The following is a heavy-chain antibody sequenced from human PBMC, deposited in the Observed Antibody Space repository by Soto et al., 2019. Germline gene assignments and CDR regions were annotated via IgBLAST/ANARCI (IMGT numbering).Heavy chain of an antibody. CDR3: ARDRVESGYPEYFQH. CDR1: GFTVSSNY. V-gene: IGHV3-53*01. Sequence: EVPLVESGGGLIQPGGSLRLSCAASGFTVSSNYMSWVRQAPGKGLEWVSVIYSGGSTYYADSVKGRFTISRDNSKNTLYLQMNCLRAEDTAVYYCARDRVESGYPEYFQHWGQGTLVTVSS. CDR2: IYSGGST. D-gene: IGHD3-22*01. J-gene: IGHJ1*01.